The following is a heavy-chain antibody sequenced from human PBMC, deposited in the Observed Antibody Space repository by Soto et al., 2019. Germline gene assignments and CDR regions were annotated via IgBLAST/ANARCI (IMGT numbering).Heavy chain of an antibody. CDR3: ARVPYGDPFDY. V-gene: IGHV4-31*03. CDR2: IYYSGST. Sequence: QVQLQESGPGLVKPSQTLSLTCTVSGDSISSGGYYWSWIRQHPGKGLEWIGYIYYSGSTHYNPSLKSRVNIPVDTSKNQFSLKLSSVTAADTAVYYRARVPYGDPFDYWGQGNLVTVSS. D-gene: IGHD4-17*01. J-gene: IGHJ4*02. CDR1: GDSISSGGYY.